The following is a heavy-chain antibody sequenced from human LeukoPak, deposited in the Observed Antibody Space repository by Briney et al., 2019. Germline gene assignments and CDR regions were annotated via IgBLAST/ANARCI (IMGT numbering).Heavy chain of an antibody. CDR1: GYTFTGYY. V-gene: IGHV1-2*02. CDR3: ARYSVDYGPWFPEF. J-gene: IGHJ4*02. D-gene: IGHD1-26*01. CDR2: VNPDNGVT. Sequence: ASVTVSCKTSGYTFTGYYVNWVRQAPGQGLEWMGWVNPDNGVTHFSQKFQGRVTMTRDTSISTAYMELNRLTSVDTAVYYCARYSVDYGPWFPEFWGQGTLVTVSS.